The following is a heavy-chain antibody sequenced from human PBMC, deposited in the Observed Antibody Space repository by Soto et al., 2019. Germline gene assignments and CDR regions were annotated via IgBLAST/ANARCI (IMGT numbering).Heavy chain of an antibody. CDR2: IYPDDADI. CDR1: GYTFASHW. CDR3: ARYGSGSYYEPRYYYQYAMDV. D-gene: IGHD3-10*01. V-gene: IGHV5-51*01. Sequence: PGESLKISCKGSGYTFASHWIAWVRQMPGKGLEWMGIIYPDDADIRYSPSFQGQVTISADKSISTAFLQWSSLKASDTAMYFCARYGSGSYYEPRYYYQYAMDVWGQGTTVTVS. J-gene: IGHJ6*02.